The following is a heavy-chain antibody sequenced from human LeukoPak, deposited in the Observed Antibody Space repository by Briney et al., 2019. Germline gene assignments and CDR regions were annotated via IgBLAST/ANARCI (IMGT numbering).Heavy chain of an antibody. D-gene: IGHD4-17*01. CDR2: ISSDGSVT. V-gene: IGHV3-74*01. Sequence: GGSLRLSCEPSGFTLSTYWIHWVRQAPGKGLVWVSIISSDGSVTRYTDFVKGRFTISRDNAKNTVDLQMNSLRVEDTAVYYCVRDVTRHMDVWGKGTAVTVSS. J-gene: IGHJ6*03. CDR1: GFTLSTYW. CDR3: VRDVTRHMDV.